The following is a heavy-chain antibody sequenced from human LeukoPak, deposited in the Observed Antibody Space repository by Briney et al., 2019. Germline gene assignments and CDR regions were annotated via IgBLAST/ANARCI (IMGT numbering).Heavy chain of an antibody. Sequence: PGGSLRLSCAASGFTFSSYSMHWVRQAPGKGLEWVAVISYDGINKYYADSVKGRFTISRDNSKNTLYLQMNSLRAEDTAVYYCARVPDQPYSSGWYGMDVWGQGTTVTVSS. V-gene: IGHV3-30-3*01. CDR2: ISYDGINK. CDR3: ARVPDQPYSSGWYGMDV. CDR1: GFTFSSYS. J-gene: IGHJ6*02. D-gene: IGHD6-19*01.